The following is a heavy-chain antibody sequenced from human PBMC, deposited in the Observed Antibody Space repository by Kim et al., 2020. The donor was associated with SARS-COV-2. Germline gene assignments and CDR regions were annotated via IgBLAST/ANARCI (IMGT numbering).Heavy chain of an antibody. CDR2: ISWDSGSI. CDR1: GFTFSDHP. CDR3: VKGKDRTNAFDI. D-gene: IGHD2-15*01. Sequence: GGSLRLSCAASGFTFSDHPMHWVRQGPGQGLEWVSGISWDSGSIGYANSVKGLFIISRDNGKNSLYLQMNSMRVEESALYYWVKGKDRTNAFDIWGQG. V-gene: IGHV3-9*01. J-gene: IGHJ3*02.